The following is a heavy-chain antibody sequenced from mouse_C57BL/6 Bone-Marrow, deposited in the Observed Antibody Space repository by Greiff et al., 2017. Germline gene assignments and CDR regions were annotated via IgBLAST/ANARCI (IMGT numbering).Heavy chain of an antibody. D-gene: IGHD4-1*01. J-gene: IGHJ2*01. CDR2: IYPGNSDT. Sequence: EVQLQQSGTVLARPGASVKMSCKTSGYTFTSYWMHWVKQRPGQGLEWIGAIYPGNSDTSYNQKFKGKAKLTAGTSASTAYMELSSLTNEDSAVYYCTRDWGYYFDYWGQGTTLTVSS. V-gene: IGHV1-5*01. CDR3: TRDWGYYFDY. CDR1: GYTFTSYW.